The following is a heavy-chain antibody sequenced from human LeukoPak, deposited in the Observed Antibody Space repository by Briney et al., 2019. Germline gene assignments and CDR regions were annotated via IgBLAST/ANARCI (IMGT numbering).Heavy chain of an antibody. CDR2: INTNNVNR. CDR1: GYTFTSCG. J-gene: IGHJ4*02. CDR3: ARAGQLDY. V-gene: IGHV1-18*01. D-gene: IGHD1-1*01. Sequence: GASVKVSCKASGYTFTSCGINWVRQAPGQGLEWMGWINTNNVNRNYAQKLQGRVTMTTDTSTNTAYMELMSLTSDDTAVYYCARAGQLDYWGQGTLVTVSS.